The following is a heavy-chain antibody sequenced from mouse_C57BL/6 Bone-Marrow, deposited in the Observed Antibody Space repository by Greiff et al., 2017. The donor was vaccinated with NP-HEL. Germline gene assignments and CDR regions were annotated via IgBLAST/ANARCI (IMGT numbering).Heavy chain of an antibody. J-gene: IGHJ4*01. CDR3: ARSLPHYYAMDY. CDR2: IHPNSGST. V-gene: IGHV1-64*01. Sequence: VQLQQPGAELVKPGASVKLSCKASGYTFTSYWMHWVKQRPGQGLEWIGMIHPNSGSTNYNEKFKSKATLTVDKSSSTAYMQLSSLTSEDSAVYYCARSLPHYYAMDYWGQGTSVTVSS. CDR1: GYTFTSYW.